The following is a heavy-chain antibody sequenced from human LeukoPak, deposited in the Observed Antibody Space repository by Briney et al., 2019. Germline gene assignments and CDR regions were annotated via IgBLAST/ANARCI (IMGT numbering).Heavy chain of an antibody. D-gene: IGHD5-18*01. Sequence: SVTVPCMACRYTFTTYGISLVRQAPGQGLEWLGRIIPILGIANYAQKFQGRVTITADKSTSTAYMELSSLRSEDTAVYYCARAVDTAMGHFDYWGQGTLVTVSS. J-gene: IGHJ4*02. CDR2: IIPILGIA. CDR1: RYTFTTYG. V-gene: IGHV1-69*04. CDR3: ARAVDTAMGHFDY.